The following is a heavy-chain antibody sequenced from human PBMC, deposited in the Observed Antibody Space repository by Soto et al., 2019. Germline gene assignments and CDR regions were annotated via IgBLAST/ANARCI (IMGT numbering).Heavy chain of an antibody. Sequence: EVQLLESGGGLVQPGGSLRLSCAASGFTFSSYAMSLVRQAPGKGLEWVSTISGSGGSTYYADSVKGRFTISRDHSKNTLYLQRNSLRAEDTDVYYCAKDRDSSGWYLVFDYWGQGPLVTVSS. J-gene: IGHJ4*02. CDR1: GFTFSSYA. CDR2: ISGSGGST. V-gene: IGHV3-23*01. CDR3: AKDRDSSGWYLVFDY. D-gene: IGHD6-19*01.